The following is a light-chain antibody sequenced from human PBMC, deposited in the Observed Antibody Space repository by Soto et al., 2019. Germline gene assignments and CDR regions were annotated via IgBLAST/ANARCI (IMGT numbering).Light chain of an antibody. CDR3: AAWDDSLNGHV. J-gene: IGLJ1*01. Sequence: QSLTYQPYSASVTPGQGATVSFCRSRANIPTSSVHWFQQLPGTAPKLLISSTNQRPSGVPERFSGSKSGTSASLVISGLQSEDEADYYCAAWDDSLNGHVFGTGTKVTVL. CDR2: STN. CDR1: RANIPTSS. V-gene: IGLV1-44*01.